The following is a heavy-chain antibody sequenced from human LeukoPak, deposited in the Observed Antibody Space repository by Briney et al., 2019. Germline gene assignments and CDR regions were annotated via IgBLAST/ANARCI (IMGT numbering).Heavy chain of an antibody. CDR3: ARWGSNSRHTPDYYYYLDV. Sequence: GESLKISWKCSGYSFTSYWIGLVREMPGKGLGWMGIIYPGDSDTRYSPSLQGQVTISADKSISTAHLQWSSLKASDTAMYYGARWGSNSRHTPDYYYYLDVWGKGTTVTVSS. D-gene: IGHD3-16*01. CDR2: IYPGDSDT. J-gene: IGHJ6*03. CDR1: GYSFTSYW. V-gene: IGHV5-51*01.